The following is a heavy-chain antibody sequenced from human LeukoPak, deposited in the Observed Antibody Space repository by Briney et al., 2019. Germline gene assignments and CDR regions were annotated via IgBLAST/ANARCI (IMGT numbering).Heavy chain of an antibody. J-gene: IGHJ6*02. CDR2: IYYRGST. D-gene: IGHD5-24*01. V-gene: IGHV4-59*01. CDR3: ARVLRGYYYYGMDV. CDR1: GGSISSYY. Sequence: PSETLSLTCTVSGGSISSYYWSWIRQPPGKGLEWIGYIYYRGSTNYNPSLKSRVTISVDTSKNQFSLKLSSVTAADTAVYYCARVLRGYYYYGMDVWGQGTTVTVSS.